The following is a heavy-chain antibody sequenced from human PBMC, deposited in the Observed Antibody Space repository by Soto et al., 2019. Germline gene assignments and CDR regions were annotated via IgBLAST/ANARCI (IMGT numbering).Heavy chain of an antibody. J-gene: IGHJ6*02. Sequence: PSETLSLTCAVYGGSFSGYYWSWIRQPPGKGLEWIGEINHSGSTNYNPSLKSRVTISVDTSKNQFSLKLSSVTAADTAVYYCARWQQLGHYYYYGMDVWGQGTTVT. V-gene: IGHV4-34*01. CDR2: INHSGST. D-gene: IGHD6-13*01. CDR1: GGSFSGYY. CDR3: ARWQQLGHYYYYGMDV.